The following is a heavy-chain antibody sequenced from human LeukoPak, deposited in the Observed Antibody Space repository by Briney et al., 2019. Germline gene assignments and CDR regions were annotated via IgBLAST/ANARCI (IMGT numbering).Heavy chain of an antibody. V-gene: IGHV1-69*05. CDR3: ASGVYEGKGAFDI. CDR1: GGTFSSYA. J-gene: IGHJ3*02. D-gene: IGHD3-3*01. Sequence: ASVKVSCKASGGTFSSYAISWVRQAPGQGLEWMGGIIPIFGTANYAQKFQGRVTITTDESTSTVYMELSSLRSEDTAVYYCASGVYEGKGAFDIWGQGTMVTVSS. CDR2: IIPIFGTA.